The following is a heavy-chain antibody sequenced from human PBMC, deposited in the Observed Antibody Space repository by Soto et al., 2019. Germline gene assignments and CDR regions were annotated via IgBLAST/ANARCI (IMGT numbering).Heavy chain of an antibody. CDR3: ARRRDEDIVVVPASAYYYMDV. CDR1: GFTFSSYW. J-gene: IGHJ6*03. D-gene: IGHD2-2*01. Sequence: GGSLRLSCAASGFTFSSYWMSWVRQAPGKGLEWVANIKQDGSEKYYVDSVKGRFTISRDNAKNSLYLQMNSLRAEDTAVYYCARRRDEDIVVVPASAYYYMDVWGKGTTVTVSS. V-gene: IGHV3-7*01. CDR2: IKQDGSEK.